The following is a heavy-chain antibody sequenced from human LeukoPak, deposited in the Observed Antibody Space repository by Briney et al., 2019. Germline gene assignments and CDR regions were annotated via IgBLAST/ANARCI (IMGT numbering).Heavy chain of an antibody. D-gene: IGHD6-13*01. CDR2: INTDGSST. CDR3: ARELIAAADTGDY. J-gene: IGHJ4*02. CDR1: GFTFSSYW. V-gene: IGHV3-74*01. Sequence: GGSLRLSCAASGFTFSSYWMHWVRQAPGKGLVWVSRINTDGSSTSYADSVKSRFTISRDNAKNTLYLQMNSLRAEDTAVYYCARELIAAADTGDYWGQGTLVTVSS.